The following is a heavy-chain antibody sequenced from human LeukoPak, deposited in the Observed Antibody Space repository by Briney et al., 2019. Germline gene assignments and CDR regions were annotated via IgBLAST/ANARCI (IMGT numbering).Heavy chain of an antibody. CDR1: GFTFSDYA. V-gene: IGHV3-23*01. D-gene: IGHD3-10*01. CDR3: AKDLVLLWFGELFDY. CDR2: ISGSGDST. Sequence: GGSLRLSCAASGFTFSDYAMTWVRQAPGKGLEWVSAISGSGDSTYYADSVKGRFTISRDNSKNTLYLQMNSLRAEDTAVYYCAKDLVLLWFGELFDYWGQGTLVTVSS. J-gene: IGHJ4*02.